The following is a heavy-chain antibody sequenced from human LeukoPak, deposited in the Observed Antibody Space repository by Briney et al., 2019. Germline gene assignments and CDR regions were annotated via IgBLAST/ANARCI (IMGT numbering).Heavy chain of an antibody. D-gene: IGHD6-19*01. Sequence: SETLSLTCTVSGGSISSYYWSWIRQPPGKGLEWIGYIYYSGSTNYNPSLKSRVTISVDTSKNQFSLKLSSVTAADTAVYYCARDSSSGWTAFDYWGQGTLVTVSS. CDR1: GGSISSYY. J-gene: IGHJ4*02. CDR2: IYYSGST. CDR3: ARDSSSGWTAFDY. V-gene: IGHV4-59*01.